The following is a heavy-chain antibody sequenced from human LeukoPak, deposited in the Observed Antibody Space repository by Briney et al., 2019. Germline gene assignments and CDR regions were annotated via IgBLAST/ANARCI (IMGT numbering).Heavy chain of an antibody. CDR1: GFTFSSYG. V-gene: IGHV3-30*18. D-gene: IGHD3-10*01. CDR3: AKGVEYYGSGSYILFGDIILGYYFDY. Sequence: PGRSLRLSCAASGFTFSSYGMHWVRQAPGKGLEWVAVISYDGSNKYYADSVKGRFTISRDNSKNTLYLQMNSLRAEDTAVYYCAKGVEYYGSGSYILFGDIILGYYFDYWGQGTLVTVSS. J-gene: IGHJ4*02. CDR2: ISYDGSNK.